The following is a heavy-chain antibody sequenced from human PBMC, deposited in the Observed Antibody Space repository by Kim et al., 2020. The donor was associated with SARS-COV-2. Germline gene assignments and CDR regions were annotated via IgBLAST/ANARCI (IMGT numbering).Heavy chain of an antibody. D-gene: IGHD3-22*01. Sequence: GGSLRLSCAASGFTFSSYWMHWVRQAPGKGLVWVSRINSDGSSTSYADSVKGRFTISRDNAKNTLYLQMNSLRAEDTAVYYCARGPAPAFYYYDSSGYYNFDYWGQGTLVTVSS. V-gene: IGHV3-74*01. CDR3: ARGPAPAFYYYDSSGYYNFDY. CDR2: INSDGSST. J-gene: IGHJ4*02. CDR1: GFTFSSYW.